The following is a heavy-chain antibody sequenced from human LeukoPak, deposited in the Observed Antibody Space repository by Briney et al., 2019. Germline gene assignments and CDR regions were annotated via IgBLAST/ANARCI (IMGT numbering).Heavy chain of an antibody. V-gene: IGHV3-23*01. J-gene: IGHJ5*02. D-gene: IGHD3-22*01. CDR2: ISSSTLKI. Sequence: GGSLRLSCEGSGFSFSSYWMTWVRQAPGKWLEWVSAISSSTLKIYYADSVKGRFTISRDNSKNTLYLQMNSLRAEDTAVYYCAKDSSGYLNWFDPWGQGTLVTVSS. CDR3: AKDSSGYLNWFDP. CDR1: GFSFSSYW.